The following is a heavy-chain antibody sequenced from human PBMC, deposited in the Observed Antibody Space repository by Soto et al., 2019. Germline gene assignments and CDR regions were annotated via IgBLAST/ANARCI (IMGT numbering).Heavy chain of an antibody. J-gene: IGHJ6*02. V-gene: IGHV3-30-3*01. CDR2: ISYDGSNK. CDR3: ARDSQIAPRYYYYGMDV. D-gene: IGHD6-13*01. CDR1: GFTFSSYA. Sequence: GGSLRLSCAASGFTFSSYAMHWVRQAPGKGLEWVAVISYDGSNKYYADSVKGRFTISRDNSKNTLYLQMNSLRAEDTAVYYCARDSQIAPRYYYYGMDVWGQGTTVTVSS.